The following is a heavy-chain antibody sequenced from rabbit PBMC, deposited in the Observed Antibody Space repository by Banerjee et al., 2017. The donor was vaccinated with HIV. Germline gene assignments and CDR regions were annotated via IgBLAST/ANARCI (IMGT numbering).Heavy chain of an antibody. Sequence: QQLLEESGGGLVKPGGSLTLTCKASGLDFSSSYWICWVRQAPGKGLEWIACIYAGSSGSTQYANWAKGRFTISKTSSTTVTLQMTSLTVADTATYFCARDEQASGGYVFNLWGPGTLVTVS. D-gene: IGHD1-1*01. V-gene: IGHV1S45*01. CDR1: GLDFSSSYW. CDR3: ARDEQASGGYVFNL. J-gene: IGHJ4*01. CDR2: IYAGSSGST.